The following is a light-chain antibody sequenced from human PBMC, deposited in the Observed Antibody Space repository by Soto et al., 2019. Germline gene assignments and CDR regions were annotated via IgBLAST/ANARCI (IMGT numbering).Light chain of an antibody. CDR2: GAS. CDR3: QQYKNWPT. CDR1: QSVYSN. V-gene: IGKV3-15*01. J-gene: IGKJ1*01. Sequence: EIVMTQSQATLSISPGERATLSGRASQSVYSNLAWYQQKPGQAPRLLIYGASTRTTGLPPRFSGSGSGTEFTLTISSLQSEDSALYYCQQYKNWPTFGQGTKVDIK.